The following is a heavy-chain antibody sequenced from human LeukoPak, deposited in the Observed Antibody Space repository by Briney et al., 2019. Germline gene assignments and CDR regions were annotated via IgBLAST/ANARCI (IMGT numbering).Heavy chain of an antibody. CDR3: ARGTSSGWYSGWFDP. CDR2: IYYSGST. CDR1: GGSISSYY. V-gene: IGHV4-59*01. D-gene: IGHD6-19*01. Sequence: PSETLSLTCTVSGGSISSYYWSWIRQPPGKGLEWIGYIYYSGSTNYNPSLKSRVTISVDTSKNQFSLKLGSVTAADTAVYYCARGTSSGWYSGWFDPWGQGTLVTVSS. J-gene: IGHJ5*02.